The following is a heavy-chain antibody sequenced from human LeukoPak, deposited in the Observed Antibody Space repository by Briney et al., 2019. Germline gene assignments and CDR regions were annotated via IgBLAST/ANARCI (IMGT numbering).Heavy chain of an antibody. J-gene: IGHJ6*02. CDR3: ARANYYYYGMDV. CDR1: GYTFTSYG. Sequence: ASVKVSCKASGYTFTSYGISWVRQAPGQGLEWMGWISAYNGNTSYAQKLQGRVTMTTDTSTSTAYMELRSLRFDDTAVYYCARANYYYYGMDVWGQGTTVTVSS. V-gene: IGHV1-18*01. CDR2: ISAYNGNT.